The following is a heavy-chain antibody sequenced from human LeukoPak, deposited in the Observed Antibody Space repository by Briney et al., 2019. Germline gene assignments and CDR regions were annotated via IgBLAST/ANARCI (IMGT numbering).Heavy chain of an antibody. Sequence: ASVKVSCKASGYTFTSYGISWVRQAPGQGLEWMGWISAYNGNTNYAQKLQGRVTMTTDTSTSTAYMELRSLRSDDTAVYYCTVATYYYDLTSWGQGTLVTVSS. V-gene: IGHV1-18*01. D-gene: IGHD3-22*01. CDR1: GYTFTSYG. J-gene: IGHJ4*02. CDR3: TVATYYYDLTS. CDR2: ISAYNGNT.